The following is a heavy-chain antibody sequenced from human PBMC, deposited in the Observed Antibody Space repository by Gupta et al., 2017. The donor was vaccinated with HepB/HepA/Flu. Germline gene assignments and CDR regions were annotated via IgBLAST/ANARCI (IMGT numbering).Heavy chain of an antibody. V-gene: IGHV5-51*01. CDR1: GYTFASYW. CDR2: VYPGDSDT. D-gene: IGHD2-2*01. Sequence: EVQLVQSRAEVKKPGASLKISCTGSGYTFASYWLAWVRQMPGKGLEWMGIVYPGDSDTRYSPSFQGQVTISVDKSINTAYLQWSSLKASDTALYYCARQDGFAMFYFDRWGQGTLVTASS. CDR3: ARQDGFAMFYFDR. J-gene: IGHJ4*02.